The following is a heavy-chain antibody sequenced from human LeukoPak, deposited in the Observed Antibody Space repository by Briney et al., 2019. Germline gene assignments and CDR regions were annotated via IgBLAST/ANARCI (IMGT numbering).Heavy chain of an antibody. Sequence: GGSLRLSCAASGFTFSSYGLTWVRQAPGKELEWVSSISGNGGSTQYAASVQGRFTISRDNSKNTLYLQMNSLRGEDTAVYYCAKDPNGDYIGAFDIWGQGTMVTVSS. J-gene: IGHJ3*02. D-gene: IGHD4-17*01. CDR2: ISGNGGST. V-gene: IGHV3-23*01. CDR1: GFTFSSYG. CDR3: AKDPNGDYIGAFDI.